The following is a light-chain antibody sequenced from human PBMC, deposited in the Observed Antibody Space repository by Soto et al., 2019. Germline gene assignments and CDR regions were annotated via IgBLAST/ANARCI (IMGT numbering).Light chain of an antibody. V-gene: IGKV1-5*03. CDR3: QQYNTYTWT. CDR1: QSISSW. Sequence: DIQMTQSPSALSASVGDRVTITFRASQSISSWLAWYQQKPGQAPKLLIYKASSLESGVPSRFSGSGSGTEFTLTISSLQPDDFATYYCQQYNTYTWTFGPGTKVDIK. J-gene: IGKJ1*01. CDR2: KAS.